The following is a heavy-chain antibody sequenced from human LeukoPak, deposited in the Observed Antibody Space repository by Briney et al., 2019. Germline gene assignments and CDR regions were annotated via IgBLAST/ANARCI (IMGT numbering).Heavy chain of an antibody. CDR2: ISSSSSYI. CDR3: ARDQLVGYCSSTSCYTNSIYYYYGMDV. Sequence: GGSPRLSCAASGFTFSSYSMNWVRQAPGKGLEWVSSISSSSSYIYYADSVKGRFTISRDNAKNSLYLQMNSLRAEDTAVYYCARDQLVGYCSSTSCYTNSIYYYYGMDVWGQGTTVTVS. CDR1: GFTFSSYS. D-gene: IGHD2-2*02. V-gene: IGHV3-21*01. J-gene: IGHJ6*02.